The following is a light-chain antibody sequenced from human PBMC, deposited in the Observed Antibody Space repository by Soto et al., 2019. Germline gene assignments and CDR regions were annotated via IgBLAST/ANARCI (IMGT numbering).Light chain of an antibody. Sequence: QSVLTQPASVSGSPGQSITITCTGTSSDVGGYNAVSWYQQHPGKAPKLMIYDASNRPSGASDRFSGSKPGNTASLTISGLQAEDEADYYCGSYASGGAYVFGTGTKVTVL. CDR1: SSDVGGYNA. J-gene: IGLJ1*01. CDR2: DAS. CDR3: GSYASGGAYV. V-gene: IGLV2-14*01.